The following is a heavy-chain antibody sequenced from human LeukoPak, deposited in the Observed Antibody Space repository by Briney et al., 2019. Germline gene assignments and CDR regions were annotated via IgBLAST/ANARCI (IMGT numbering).Heavy chain of an antibody. CDR3: ARFYYGSGRQ. CDR1: GGSFSGYY. D-gene: IGHD3-10*01. CDR2: IYYSGST. Sequence: SETLSLTCAVYGGSFSGYYWSWIRQPPGKGLEWIGSIYYSGSTYYNPSLKSRVTISVDTSKNQFSLKLSSVTAADTAVYYCARFYYGSGRQWGQGTLVTVSS. V-gene: IGHV4-34*01. J-gene: IGHJ4*02.